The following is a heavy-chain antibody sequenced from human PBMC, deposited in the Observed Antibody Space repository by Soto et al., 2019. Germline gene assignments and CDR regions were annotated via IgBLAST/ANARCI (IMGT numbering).Heavy chain of an antibody. Sequence: GGSLRLSCAASGFTLSNYGMHWVRQAPGKGLEWVAIISADESNKYYADSAKGRFTISRDNSKNTLYLQMNSLRAEDTAVYYRARDPGQDEAMDYWGQGTLVTVSS. CDR2: ISADESNK. J-gene: IGHJ4*02. CDR1: GFTLSNYG. CDR3: ARDPGQDEAMDY. V-gene: IGHV3-30*03.